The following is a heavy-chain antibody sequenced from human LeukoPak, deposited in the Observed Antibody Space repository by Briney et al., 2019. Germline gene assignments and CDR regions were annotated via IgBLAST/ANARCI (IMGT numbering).Heavy chain of an antibody. CDR1: GFTFSGYF. D-gene: IGHD2-21*02. V-gene: IGHV4-38-2*01. CDR2: IYYSGST. CDR3: ARLYRDWYSYY. J-gene: IGHJ4*02. Sequence: GSLRLSCAASGFTFSGYFMNWIRQPPGKGLEWIGSIYYSGSTSYNPSLKSRVTISVDTSKNQFSLKLSSVTAADTAVYYCARLYRDWYSYYWGQGTLVTVSS.